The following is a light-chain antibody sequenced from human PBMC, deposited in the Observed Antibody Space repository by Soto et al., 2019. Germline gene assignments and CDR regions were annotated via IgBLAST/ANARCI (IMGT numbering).Light chain of an antibody. Sequence: EIVLTQSPGTLSLSPGERATLSCRASQSVSSSYLAWYQQKPGQAPRLLIYGASGRATGIPDRFSGSGSGTDFTLTISTLEPADFAVYYCQQYGSSPPVTFGQGTRLEIK. V-gene: IGKV3-20*01. J-gene: IGKJ5*01. CDR1: QSVSSSY. CDR3: QQYGSSPPVT. CDR2: GAS.